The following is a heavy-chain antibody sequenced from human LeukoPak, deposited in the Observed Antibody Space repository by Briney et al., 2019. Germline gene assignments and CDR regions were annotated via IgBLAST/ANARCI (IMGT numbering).Heavy chain of an antibody. CDR3: ANQYPG. V-gene: IGHV3-23*01. D-gene: IGHD4-11*01. CDR2: ISGDGGTT. Sequence: GGSLRLSCAASGFTFSTRAMAWVRQAPGKGLDWVSAISGDGGTTYYADSVKGRFTISRSNSKNTLYLQMNSLRAEDTAVYYCANQYPGWGQGTLVTVSS. CDR1: GFTFSTRA. J-gene: IGHJ4*02.